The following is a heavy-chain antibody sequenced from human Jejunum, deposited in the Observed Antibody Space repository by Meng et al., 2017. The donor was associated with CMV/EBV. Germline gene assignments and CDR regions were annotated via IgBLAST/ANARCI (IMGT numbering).Heavy chain of an antibody. J-gene: IGHJ4*02. CDR1: GYTFTTDY. V-gene: IGHV1-46*01. CDR2: ITPSGGST. Sequence: GYTFTTDYMHWVRQAPGQGLEWMGIITPSGGSTSYAQKCQGRVTMTRDTSASTLYLDLSSLRSEDTAIYYCARGLSTSMVSNFDHWGQGTLVTVSS. D-gene: IGHD5-18*01. CDR3: ARGLSTSMVSNFDH.